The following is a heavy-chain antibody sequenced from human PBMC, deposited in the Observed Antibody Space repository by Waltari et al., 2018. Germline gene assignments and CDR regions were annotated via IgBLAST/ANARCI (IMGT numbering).Heavy chain of an antibody. CDR2: IIPFLGIS. J-gene: IGHJ4*02. D-gene: IGHD1-1*01. CDR3: ARSGEMKGTVDY. V-gene: IGHV1-69*02. CDR1: GGTFSTYT. Sequence: HVQLEQSGAEVKKPGSSVKVSCKASGGTFSTYTVTWVRQAPGQGLEWMESIIPFLGISKYAQSLQARLTITVDQSTNTGYMELNNLRPEDTGVYYCARSGEMKGTVDYWGQGTLVTVSS.